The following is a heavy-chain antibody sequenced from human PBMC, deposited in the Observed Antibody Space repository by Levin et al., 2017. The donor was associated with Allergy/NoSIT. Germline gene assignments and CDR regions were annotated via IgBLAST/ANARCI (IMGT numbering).Heavy chain of an antibody. D-gene: IGHD6-6*01. J-gene: IGHJ6*02. CDR2: IYSGGST. CDR1: GFTISSNY. CDR3: ARDKVRGSSSPGRYYGMDG. V-gene: IGHV3-53*01. Sequence: GGSLRLSCAASGFTISSNYMSWVRQAPGKGLEWVSVIYSGGSTYYADSVKGRFTISRDNSKNTLYLQMNSLRAEDTAVYYCARDKVRGSSSPGRYYGMDGWGQGTTVTVSS.